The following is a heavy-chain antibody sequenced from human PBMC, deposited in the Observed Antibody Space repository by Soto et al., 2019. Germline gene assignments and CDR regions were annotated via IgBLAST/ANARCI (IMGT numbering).Heavy chain of an antibody. Sequence: SSETLSLTCIFSGCSISIYYWSWIRQPPGKGLEWIGYIYYSGSTNYNPSLTSRVTISVDTSKNQFSLKLSSVTAADTAVYYCARHRYSYGVYYFDYWGQGTLVTVSS. CDR2: IYYSGST. CDR1: GCSISIYY. D-gene: IGHD5-18*01. CDR3: ARHRYSYGVYYFDY. V-gene: IGHV4-59*08. J-gene: IGHJ4*02.